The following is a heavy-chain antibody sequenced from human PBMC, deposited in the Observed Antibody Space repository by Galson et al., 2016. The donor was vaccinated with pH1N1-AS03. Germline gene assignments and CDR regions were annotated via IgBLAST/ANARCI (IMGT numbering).Heavy chain of an antibody. J-gene: IGHJ4*02. Sequence: ETLSLTCSVSGGSITRSGLSWGWIRQPPGKGLEWIGNIYYTGSHNYNPSLRIRVTISRKTSKNQFFLKVSSVTAADTAVYYCALTMGGTPDFGYWGQGILVTVSP. CDR1: GGSITRSGLS. D-gene: IGHD1-26*01. CDR3: ALTMGGTPDFGY. CDR2: IYYTGSH. V-gene: IGHV4-39*01.